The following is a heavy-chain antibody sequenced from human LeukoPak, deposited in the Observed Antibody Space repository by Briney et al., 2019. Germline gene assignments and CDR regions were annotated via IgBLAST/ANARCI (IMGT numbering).Heavy chain of an antibody. CDR1: GFIFSDYW. J-gene: IGHJ5*02. Sequence: GGSLRLSCAASGFIFSDYWMTWVRQAPGQGLEWVANIKQDGSEKYYVDSVLGRFMISRDNAKKSVSLQMNSLRVEDTAIYYCARGCCGRGGYCSGGSCYNWCDPWGQGTLVTVSS. D-gene: IGHD2-15*01. CDR2: IKQDGSEK. CDR3: ARGCCGRGGYCSGGSCYNWCDP. V-gene: IGHV3-7*01.